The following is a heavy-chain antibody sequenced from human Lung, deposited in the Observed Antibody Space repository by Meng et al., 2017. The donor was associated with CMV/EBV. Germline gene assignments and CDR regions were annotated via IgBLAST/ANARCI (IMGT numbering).Heavy chain of an antibody. V-gene: IGHV3-23*01. CDR1: GFTFSTYS. Sequence: EWQLLQAGVALERRGASLRLSCEDSGFTFSTYSMTGVRQAPGKGLEWVSGINESGDRTYHADSVKGRFTISRDNSKNTLYLQMNSLRVEDTAMYYCVNRAWMDFWGQGNLVTVSS. D-gene: IGHD3/OR15-3a*01. CDR3: VNRAWMDF. J-gene: IGHJ4*02. CDR2: INESGDRT.